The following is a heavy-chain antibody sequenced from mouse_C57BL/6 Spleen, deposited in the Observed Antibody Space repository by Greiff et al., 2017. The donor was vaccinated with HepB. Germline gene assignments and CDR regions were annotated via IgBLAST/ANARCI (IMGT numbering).Heavy chain of an antibody. CDR1: GYSFTGYY. CDR3: ARHEDSSYDAMDY. CDR2: INPSTGGT. D-gene: IGHD1-1*01. J-gene: IGHJ4*01. V-gene: IGHV1-42*01. Sequence: VQLQQSGPELVKPGASVKISCKASGYSFTGYYMNWVKQSPEKSLEWIGEINPSTGGTTYNQKFKAKATLTADKSSSTVYMELSRLTSEDSAVYFCARHEDSSYDAMDYWGQGTSVTVSS.